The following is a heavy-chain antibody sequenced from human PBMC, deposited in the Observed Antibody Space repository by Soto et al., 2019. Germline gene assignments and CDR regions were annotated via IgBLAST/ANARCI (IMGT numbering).Heavy chain of an antibody. CDR3: AADATGWQQLVHYDY. J-gene: IGHJ4*02. Sequence: SVKVSCKPSGFTFTSSAFQWVRQARGQRLEWIGWIAVGSGYTNYAQRFQDRVTLTRDMSTATTYMELSRLTSEDTAIYYCAADATGWQQLVHYDYWGQGTLVTVSS. CDR2: IAVGSGYT. V-gene: IGHV1-58*01. CDR1: GFTFTSSA. D-gene: IGHD6-13*01.